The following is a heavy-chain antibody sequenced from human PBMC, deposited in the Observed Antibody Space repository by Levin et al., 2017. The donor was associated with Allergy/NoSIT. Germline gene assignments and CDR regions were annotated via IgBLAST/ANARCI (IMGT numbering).Heavy chain of an antibody. Sequence: KSSETLSLTCTVSGGSISSSSYYWGWIRQPPGKGLEWIGSIFYSGNTYYNPSLKSRVTISVDTSKNQFSLKLRSVTAADTAVYYCAREDYSGSYLPPFDYWGQGTLVTVSS. V-gene: IGHV4-39*07. D-gene: IGHD1-26*01. CDR2: IFYSGNT. CDR3: AREDYSGSYLPPFDY. CDR1: GGSISSSSYY. J-gene: IGHJ4*02.